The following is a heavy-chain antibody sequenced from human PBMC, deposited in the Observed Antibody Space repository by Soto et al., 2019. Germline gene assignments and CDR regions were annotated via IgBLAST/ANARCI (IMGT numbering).Heavy chain of an antibody. CDR1: GFSLNTSGVG. CDR2: IYGNDDQ. V-gene: IGHV2-5*01. J-gene: IGHJ4*02. D-gene: IGHD1-7*01. Sequence: QITLKESGPTLVKPTQTLTLTCTFSGFSLNTSGVGVGWVRQPPGKALEWLALIYGNDDQRYNLFLKNSLTITTDTSRDQVVLTMTHMDPVDTATYYCAHANNWDYRTPSYFDYWGQGTLVTVS. CDR3: AHANNWDYRTPSYFDY.